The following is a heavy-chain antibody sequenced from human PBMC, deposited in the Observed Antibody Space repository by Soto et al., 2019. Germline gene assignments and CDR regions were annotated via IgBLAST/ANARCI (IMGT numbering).Heavy chain of an antibody. J-gene: IGHJ4*02. Sequence: EVQLVESGGGLVQPGGSLRLSCAASGFTLSSYWMHWVRQVPGKGLMWVSRINSDGIRTNYADSVKGRFTISRDNAKNTLYLQMNSLRAEDTAVYYCARDLGNYDRYYFDDWGQGTLVTVSS. V-gene: IGHV3-74*01. D-gene: IGHD1-7*01. CDR1: GFTLSSYW. CDR3: ARDLGNYDRYYFDD. CDR2: INSDGIRT.